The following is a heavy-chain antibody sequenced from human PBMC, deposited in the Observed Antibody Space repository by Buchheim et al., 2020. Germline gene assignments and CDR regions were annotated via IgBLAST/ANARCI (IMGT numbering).Heavy chain of an antibody. V-gene: IGHV3-23*01. CDR2: ISGSGGST. Sequence: EVQLLESGGGLVQPGGSLRLSCAASGFTFSSYAMSWVRQAPGKGLEWVSAISGSGGSTYYADSVKGRFTISRDNSKNKLYLQMNSLRAEDTAVYYCAKDPVYYGSGPPNWFDPWGQGTL. D-gene: IGHD3-10*01. CDR1: GFTFSSYA. J-gene: IGHJ5*02. CDR3: AKDPVYYGSGPPNWFDP.